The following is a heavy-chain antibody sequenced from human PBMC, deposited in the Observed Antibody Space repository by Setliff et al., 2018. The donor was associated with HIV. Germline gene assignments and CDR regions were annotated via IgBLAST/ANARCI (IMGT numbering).Heavy chain of an antibody. J-gene: IGHJ4*02. D-gene: IGHD2-21*01. CDR1: GFTFSSYG. CDR2: IRYDGSNK. Sequence: TGGSLRLSCAASGFTFSSYGMHWVRQAPGKGLEWVAFIRYDGSNKYYADSVKGRFTISRDNSKNTLDLQINSLRPEDTAVYYCVTRYCGESICPEFDYWGQGTLVTVSS. V-gene: IGHV3-30*02. CDR3: VTRYCGESICPEFDY.